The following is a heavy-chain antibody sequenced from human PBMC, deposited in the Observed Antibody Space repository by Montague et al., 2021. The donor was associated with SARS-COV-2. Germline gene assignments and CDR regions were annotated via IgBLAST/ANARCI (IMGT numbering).Heavy chain of an antibody. CDR1: GYSISSGYY. Sequence: SETLSLTCTVSGYSISSGYYWGWLRQPPGKGLECIGSIYHSGSTYYNPSLNSRATISVDTSKNQFALKLSSVTAADTAVYYCASERSSCSGGSCYSGWFDPWGQGTLVTVSS. J-gene: IGHJ5*02. V-gene: IGHV4-38-2*02. CDR2: IYHSGST. D-gene: IGHD2-15*01. CDR3: ASERSSCSGGSCYSGWFDP.